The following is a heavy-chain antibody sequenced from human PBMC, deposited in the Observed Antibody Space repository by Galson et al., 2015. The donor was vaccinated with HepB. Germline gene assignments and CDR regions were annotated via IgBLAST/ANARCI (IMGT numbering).Heavy chain of an antibody. D-gene: IGHD3-22*01. Sequence: LSLTCAVYGGSFSGYYWSWIRQPPGKGLEWIGEINHSGSTNYNPSLKSRVTISVDTSKNQFSLKLSSVTAADTAVYYCARGLTRITMIVVGYFDYWGQGTLVTVSS. CDR2: INHSGST. J-gene: IGHJ4*02. CDR1: GGSFSGYY. V-gene: IGHV4-34*01. CDR3: ARGLTRITMIVVGYFDY.